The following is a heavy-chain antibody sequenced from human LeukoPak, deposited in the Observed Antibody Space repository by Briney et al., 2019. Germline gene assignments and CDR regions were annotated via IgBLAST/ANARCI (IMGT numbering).Heavy chain of an antibody. Sequence: GGSLRLSCAASGFTFSSYSMNWVRQAPGKGLEWVSYISSSSSTIYYVDSVKGRFTTSRDNAKNSLYLQMNSLRAEDTAVYYCARERVVVTRDAFDIWGQGTMVTVSS. V-gene: IGHV3-48*01. J-gene: IGHJ3*02. CDR2: ISSSSSTI. D-gene: IGHD2-21*02. CDR3: ARERVVVTRDAFDI. CDR1: GFTFSSYS.